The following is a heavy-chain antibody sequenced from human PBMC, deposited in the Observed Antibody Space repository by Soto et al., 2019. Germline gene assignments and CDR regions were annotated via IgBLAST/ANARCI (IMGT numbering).Heavy chain of an antibody. CDR3: ARDRSRGSLRNYYYYGMDV. V-gene: IGHV4-59*01. Sequence: SETLSLTCTVSGGSISSYYWSWIRQPPGKGLEWIGYIYYSRSTNYNPSIKSRVTISVDTSKNQFSMKLSSVTAADTAVYFCARDRSRGSLRNYYYYGMDVWGQGTTVTVSS. CDR2: IYYSRST. J-gene: IGHJ6*02. D-gene: IGHD6-13*01. CDR1: GGSISSYY.